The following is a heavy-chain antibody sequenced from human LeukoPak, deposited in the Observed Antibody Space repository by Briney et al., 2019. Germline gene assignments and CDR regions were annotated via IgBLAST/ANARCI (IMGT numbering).Heavy chain of an antibody. CDR3: ARGWVVAHFDY. D-gene: IGHD2-15*01. CDR2: INHSGST. CDR1: GGSFSGYY. Sequence: SETLSLTCAVYGGSFSGYYWSWIRQPPGKGLEWIGEINHSGSTNYNPSLKSRVTISVDTSKNQFSLKLSSVTAADTAVYYCARGWVVAHFDYWGQGTLVTVSS. V-gene: IGHV4-34*01. J-gene: IGHJ4*02.